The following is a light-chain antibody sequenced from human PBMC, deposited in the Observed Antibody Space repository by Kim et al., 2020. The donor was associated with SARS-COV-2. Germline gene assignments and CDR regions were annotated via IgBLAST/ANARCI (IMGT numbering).Light chain of an antibody. V-gene: IGKV1-5*03. J-gene: IGKJ1*01. CDR1: QSISSW. CDR3: QQYSTWCT. CDR2: RAS. Sequence: SSSVGDRVTITGRASQSISSWLAWYQQKPGRAPEVLMYRASSLEMGVPSRFSGIGSGTDFTLTISSLRPDDFATYYCQQYSTWCTFGQRTKVYIK.